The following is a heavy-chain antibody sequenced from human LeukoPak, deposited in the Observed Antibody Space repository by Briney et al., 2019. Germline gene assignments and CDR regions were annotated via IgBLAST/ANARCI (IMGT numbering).Heavy chain of an antibody. CDR3: ARESVPAVAARRGLNY. Sequence: ASVKVSCKASGYTFADYYMHWVRQAPGQGLEWMGWINPNSGGTNYAQKFQGRVTMTRETSISTVYMEMSRLRSDDTAVYYCARESVPAVAARRGLNYWGQGTLVAVSS. CDR1: GYTFADYY. D-gene: IGHD6-6*01. CDR2: INPNSGGT. V-gene: IGHV1-2*02. J-gene: IGHJ4*02.